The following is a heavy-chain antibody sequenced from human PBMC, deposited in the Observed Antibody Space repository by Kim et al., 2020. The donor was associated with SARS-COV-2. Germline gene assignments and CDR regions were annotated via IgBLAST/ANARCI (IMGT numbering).Heavy chain of an antibody. V-gene: IGHV4-34*01. D-gene: IGHD3-9*01. Sequence: SLKSRVTISVDTSKNQFSLKLSSVTAADTAVCYCARGPYFDWLLSNWFDPWGQGTLVTVSS. CDR3: ARGPYFDWLLSNWFDP. J-gene: IGHJ5*02.